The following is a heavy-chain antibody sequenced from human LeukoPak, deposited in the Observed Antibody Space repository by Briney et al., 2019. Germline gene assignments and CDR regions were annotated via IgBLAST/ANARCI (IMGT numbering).Heavy chain of an antibody. D-gene: IGHD3-9*01. CDR3: ARARYFDWLIVDY. J-gene: IGHJ4*02. CDR1: GFTFSSYS. CDR2: ISSSSSYI. V-gene: IGHV3-21*01. Sequence: GGSLRLSCAASGFTFSSYSMNWVRQAPGKGLEWVSSISSSSSYIYYADSVKGRFTISRDNAKNSLYLQMNSLRAEDTAVYYCARARYFDWLIVDYWGQGNLVTVSS.